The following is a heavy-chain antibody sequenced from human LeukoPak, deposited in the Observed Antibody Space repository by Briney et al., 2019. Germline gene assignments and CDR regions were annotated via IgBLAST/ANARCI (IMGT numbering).Heavy chain of an antibody. V-gene: IGHV3-23*01. CDR3: AKGIAAAGTMVVASYYGMDV. D-gene: IGHD6-13*01. J-gene: IGHJ6*02. Sequence: GGSLRLSCAASGFTFSSYAMSWVRQAPGKGLEWVSAISGSGGSTYYADSVKGRFTISRDNSKNTLYLQMNSLRTEDTAVYYCAKGIAAAGTMVVASYYGMDVWGQGTTVTVSS. CDR2: ISGSGGST. CDR1: GFTFSSYA.